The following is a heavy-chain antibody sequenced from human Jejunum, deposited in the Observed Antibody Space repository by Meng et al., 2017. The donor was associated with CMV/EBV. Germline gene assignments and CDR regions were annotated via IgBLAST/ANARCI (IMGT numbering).Heavy chain of an antibody. CDR1: GFTFRRYW. V-gene: IGHV3-74*01. Sequence: GFTFRRYWMHWVRHVPGKGLVWVSRINSDGSSTSYADSVKGRFTISRDNAKNTLYLQMDSLRAEDTAVYYCARVGGGYANYYFDFWGQGTLVTVSS. J-gene: IGHJ4*02. CDR3: ARVGGGYANYYFDF. D-gene: IGHD5-12*01. CDR2: INSDGSST.